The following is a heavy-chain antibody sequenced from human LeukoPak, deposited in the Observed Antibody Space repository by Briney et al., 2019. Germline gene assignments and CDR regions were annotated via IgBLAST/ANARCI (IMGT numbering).Heavy chain of an antibody. D-gene: IGHD2-2*01. J-gene: IGHJ6*02. Sequence: GGSLRLSCAASGFTFSSYSVNWVRQAPGKGLEWVSSISSSSSYIYYADSVKGRFTISRDNAKNSLYLQMNSLRAEDTAVYYCARDIVVVPAAIIYYYGMDVWGQGTTVTVSS. CDR1: GFTFSSYS. CDR3: ARDIVVVPAAIIYYYGMDV. V-gene: IGHV3-21*01. CDR2: ISSSSSYI.